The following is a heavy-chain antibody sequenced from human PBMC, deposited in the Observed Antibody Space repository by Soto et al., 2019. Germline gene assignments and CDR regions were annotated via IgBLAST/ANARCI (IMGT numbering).Heavy chain of an antibody. Sequence: PGESLKISCKGSGYSFTSYWIGWVRQMPGKGLEWMGIIYPGDSDTRYSPSFQGQVTISADKSISTAYLQWSSLKASDTAMYYCARQGGIRGVIRSKLRPWDPNYGMDVWGQGTTVTVSS. CDR2: IYPGDSDT. CDR3: ARQGGIRGVIRSKLRPWDPNYGMDV. CDR1: GYSFTSYW. D-gene: IGHD3-10*01. J-gene: IGHJ6*02. V-gene: IGHV5-51*01.